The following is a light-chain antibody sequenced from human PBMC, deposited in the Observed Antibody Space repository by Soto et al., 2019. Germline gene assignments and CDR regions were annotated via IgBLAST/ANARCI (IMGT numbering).Light chain of an antibody. CDR1: TGAVTSGHY. Sequence: QAVVTQEPSLTVFPGGTVTLTCGSSTGAVTSGHYPYWFQQKPGQAPRTLIYDTSNKYSWTPARFSGSLLGGKAALTLSGAQPEDEAEYYCLLYHGGPGVFGGGTKVTVL. CDR2: DTS. V-gene: IGLV7-46*01. J-gene: IGLJ3*02. CDR3: LLYHGGPGV.